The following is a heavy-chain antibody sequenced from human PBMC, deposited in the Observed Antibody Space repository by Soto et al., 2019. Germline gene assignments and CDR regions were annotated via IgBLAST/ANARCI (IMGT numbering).Heavy chain of an antibody. Sequence: ASVKVSCKASGFTFTSSAVQWVRQARGQRLEWIGWIVVGSGNTNYAQKFQERVTITRDMSPSKAFIELSSRRSEDTAVYYCSAAANWVFRDYYYYYMDVWGKGTTVTVSS. V-gene: IGHV1-58*01. D-gene: IGHD7-27*01. CDR2: IVVGSGNT. CDR1: GFTFTSSA. CDR3: SAAANWVFRDYYYYYMDV. J-gene: IGHJ6*03.